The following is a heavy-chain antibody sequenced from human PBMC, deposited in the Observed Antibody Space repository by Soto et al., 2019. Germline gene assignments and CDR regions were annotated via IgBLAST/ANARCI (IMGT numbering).Heavy chain of an antibody. D-gene: IGHD3-3*01. V-gene: IGHV3-66*01. Sequence: GGSLRLSCAASGFTVSSNYMSWVRQAPGKGLEWVSVIYSGGSTYYADSVKGRFTISRDNSKNTLYLQMNSLRAEDTAVYYCARVRLHYDFWSGRGNWFDPWGQGTLVTVSS. CDR1: GFTVSSNY. CDR2: IYSGGST. CDR3: ARVRLHYDFWSGRGNWFDP. J-gene: IGHJ5*02.